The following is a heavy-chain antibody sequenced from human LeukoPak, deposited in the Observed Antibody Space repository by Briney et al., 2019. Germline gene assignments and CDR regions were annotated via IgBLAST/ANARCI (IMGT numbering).Heavy chain of an antibody. CDR2: ISAYNGNT. Sequence: ASVKVSCKASGYTFTGYYMHWVRQAPGQGLEWMGWISAYNGNTNYAQKLQGRVTMTTDTSTSTAYMELRSLRSDDTAVYYCARVRGYRDWFDPWGQGTLVTVSS. D-gene: IGHD5-18*01. V-gene: IGHV1-18*04. CDR1: GYTFTGYY. J-gene: IGHJ5*02. CDR3: ARVRGYRDWFDP.